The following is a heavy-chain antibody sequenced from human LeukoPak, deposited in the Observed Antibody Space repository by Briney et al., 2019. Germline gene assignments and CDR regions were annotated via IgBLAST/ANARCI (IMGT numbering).Heavy chain of an antibody. D-gene: IGHD2-2*01. Sequence: PGGFLRLSCAASGFTFSSYSMNWVRQAPGKGLEWVSSISSSSSYIYYADSVKGRFTISRDNAKNSLYLQMNSLRAEDTAVYYCAIFRYSQLPTGRVDYWGQGTLVTVSS. CDR2: ISSSSSYI. J-gene: IGHJ4*02. CDR3: AIFRYSQLPTGRVDY. V-gene: IGHV3-21*01. CDR1: GFTFSSYS.